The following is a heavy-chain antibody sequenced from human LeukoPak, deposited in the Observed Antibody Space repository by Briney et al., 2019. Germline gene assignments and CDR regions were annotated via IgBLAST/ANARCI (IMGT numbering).Heavy chain of an antibody. Sequence: SETLSLTCTVSDGYISSYYWNWIRQAPGKGLEWIGYIYYTGRTNYNPSLKSRVTMSVDIYKNQFSLKLSSVTAADTAVYYCARTRYYYNSRSYGAPYYFDYWGQGTLVTVSS. D-gene: IGHD3-10*01. CDR3: ARTRYYYNSRSYGAPYYFDY. V-gene: IGHV4-59*08. CDR2: IYYTGRT. J-gene: IGHJ4*02. CDR1: DGYISSYY.